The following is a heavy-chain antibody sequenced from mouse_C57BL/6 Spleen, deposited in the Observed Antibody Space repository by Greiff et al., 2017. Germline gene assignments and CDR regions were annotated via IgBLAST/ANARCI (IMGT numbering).Heavy chain of an antibody. Sequence: VQLQESGAELVKPGASVKISCKASGYAFSSYWMNWVKQRPGTGLEWIGQIYPGDGDTNYNGKFKGKATLTADKSSSTAYMQLSSLTSEDSAVYFCARHYYGNSYFDYWGQGTTLTVSS. V-gene: IGHV1-80*01. D-gene: IGHD2-1*01. CDR2: IYPGDGDT. J-gene: IGHJ2*01. CDR1: GYAFSSYW. CDR3: ARHYYGNSYFDY.